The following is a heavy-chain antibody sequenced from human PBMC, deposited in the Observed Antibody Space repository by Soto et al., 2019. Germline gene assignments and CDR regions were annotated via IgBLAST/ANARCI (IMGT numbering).Heavy chain of an antibody. Sequence: ASVKVSCKASGYTFTSYGISWVRQAPGQGLEWMGWISAYNGNTNYAQKLQGRVTMTTDTSTSTAYMELRSLRSDDTAVYYCARDIPPEDTAMATDAFDIWGQGTMVTVSS. J-gene: IGHJ3*02. CDR1: GYTFTSYG. V-gene: IGHV1-18*01. D-gene: IGHD5-18*01. CDR3: ARDIPPEDTAMATDAFDI. CDR2: ISAYNGNT.